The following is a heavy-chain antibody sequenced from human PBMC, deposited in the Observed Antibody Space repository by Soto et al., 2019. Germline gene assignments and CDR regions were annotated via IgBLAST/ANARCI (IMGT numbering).Heavy chain of an antibody. J-gene: IGHJ4*02. Sequence: SETLSLTCSVSGGSFSPNYWSWIRQPPGKGLEWVGYMYNSGSANYNPSLKSRVTISVDVSQNQFSLKLTSVTAADTAVYYCARHGAIYSNSWYDFDYWGQGTLVTVSS. D-gene: IGHD5-18*01. V-gene: IGHV4-59*08. CDR1: GGSFSPNY. CDR2: MYNSGSA. CDR3: ARHGAIYSNSWYDFDY.